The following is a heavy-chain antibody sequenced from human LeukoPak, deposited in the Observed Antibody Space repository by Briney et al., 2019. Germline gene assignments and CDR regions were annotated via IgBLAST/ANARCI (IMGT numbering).Heavy chain of an antibody. CDR2: IIQDGSEK. Sequence: GGSLRLSCAASGFTFSSYWITWVRQAPGEGLGWVANIIQDGSEKYYVDSVKGRFTISRDNAKSSLYPQMNSLRAEDTAVYYCASPYCSSTSCSTLHDYWGQGTLVTVSS. CDR3: ASPYCSSTSCSTLHDY. J-gene: IGHJ4*02. CDR1: GFTFSSYW. D-gene: IGHD2-2*01. V-gene: IGHV3-7*01.